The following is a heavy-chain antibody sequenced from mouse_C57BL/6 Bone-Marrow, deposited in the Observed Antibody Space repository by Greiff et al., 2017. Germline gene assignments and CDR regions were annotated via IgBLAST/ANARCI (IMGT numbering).Heavy chain of an antibody. Sequence: QVQLQQSGAELMKPGASVKLSCKATGYTFTGHWIEWVKLRPGHGLEWIGEILPGSGSTNYNEKFKGQATFTADTSSNTAYMHLSSLTTEDSAIYSGGRLLGTAVVFGDVWGTGTTVTVSS. CDR3: GRLLGTAVVFGDV. CDR2: ILPGSGST. J-gene: IGHJ1*03. CDR1: GYTFTGHW. D-gene: IGHD1-1*01. V-gene: IGHV1-9*01.